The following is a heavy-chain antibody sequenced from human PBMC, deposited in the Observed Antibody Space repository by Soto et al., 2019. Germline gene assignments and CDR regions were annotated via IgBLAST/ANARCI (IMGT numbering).Heavy chain of an antibody. V-gene: IGHV3-21*01. Sequence: GGSLRLSCAASGFTLSDYTMNWVRQAPGKGLEWVSSISSSGDYIYYADSLKGRFTISRDSPKSSLYLQMNSLRAEDTAVYYCTRDRKGEPNGSAYWGQGTLVTVSS. CDR1: GFTLSDYT. CDR3: TRDRKGEPNGSAY. CDR2: ISSSGDYI. J-gene: IGHJ4*02.